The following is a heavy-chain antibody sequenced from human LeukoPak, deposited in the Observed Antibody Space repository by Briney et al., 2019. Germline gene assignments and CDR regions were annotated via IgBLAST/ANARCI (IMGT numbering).Heavy chain of an antibody. CDR1: GGSISSSSYY. CDR3: ARRVLRFLEWLSYFDY. V-gene: IGHV4-39*07. Sequence: PSETLSLTCTVSGGSISSSSYYWGWIRQPPGKGLEWIGSIYYSGSTYYNPSLKSRVTISVDTSKNQFSLKLSSVTAADTAVYYCARRVLRFLEWLSYFDYWGQGTLVTVSS. CDR2: IYYSGST. D-gene: IGHD3-3*01. J-gene: IGHJ4*02.